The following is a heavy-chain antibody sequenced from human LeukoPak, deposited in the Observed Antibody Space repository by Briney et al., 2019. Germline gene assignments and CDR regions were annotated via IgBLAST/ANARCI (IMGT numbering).Heavy chain of an antibody. Sequence: GASVKVSCKASGYTFTGYYMHWVRQAPGQGLEWMGWINPNSGGINYAQKFQGRVTMTRDTSISTAYMELSRLRSDDTAVYYCARDDDSSGYYYVWGQGTLVTVSS. D-gene: IGHD3-22*01. J-gene: IGHJ4*02. CDR1: GYTFTGYY. CDR2: INPNSGGI. V-gene: IGHV1-2*02. CDR3: ARDDDSSGYYYV.